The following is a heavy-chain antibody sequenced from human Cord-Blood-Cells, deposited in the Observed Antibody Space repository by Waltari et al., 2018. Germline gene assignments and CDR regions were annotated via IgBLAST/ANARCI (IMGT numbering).Heavy chain of an antibody. J-gene: IGHJ4*02. Sequence: QVQLQQWGAGLLKPSETLSLTCAVYGGSFRGYYWSWIRQPPGKGLAWIGEINHSGSTNYNPSLKRRVTISVDTSKNQFSLKLSSVTAADTAVYYCARGANRSSFDYWGQGTLVTVSS. CDR3: ARGANRSSFDY. CDR2: INHSGST. CDR1: GGSFRGYY. V-gene: IGHV4-34*01. D-gene: IGHD6-13*01.